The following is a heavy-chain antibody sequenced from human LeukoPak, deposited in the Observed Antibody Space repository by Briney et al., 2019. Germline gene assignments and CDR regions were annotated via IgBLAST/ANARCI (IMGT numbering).Heavy chain of an antibody. CDR2: IYTSGST. CDR1: GGSISSYY. J-gene: IGHJ6*03. Sequence: PSETLSLTCTVSGGSISSYYWSWIRQPAGKGLEWIGRIYTSGSTNYNPSLKSRVTTSVDTSKNQFSLKLSSVTAADTAVYYCAREVVVVPAAIHYYYYYYMDVWGKGTTVTVSS. V-gene: IGHV4-4*07. D-gene: IGHD2-2*01. CDR3: AREVVVVPAAIHYYYYYYMDV.